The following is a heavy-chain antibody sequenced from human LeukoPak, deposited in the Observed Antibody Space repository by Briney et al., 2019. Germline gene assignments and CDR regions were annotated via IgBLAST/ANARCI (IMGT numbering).Heavy chain of an antibody. CDR3: ARDRGKIFGVVIPHEFDP. V-gene: IGHV3-48*04. D-gene: IGHD3-3*01. Sequence: GGSLRLSCAASGFTFSSYSMNWVRQAPGKGLEWVSYISSSRSTIYYADSVKGRFTISRDNAKNSLYLQMNSLRAEDTAVYYCARDRGKIFGVVIPHEFDPWGQGTLVTVSS. CDR1: GFTFSSYS. J-gene: IGHJ5*02. CDR2: ISSSRSTI.